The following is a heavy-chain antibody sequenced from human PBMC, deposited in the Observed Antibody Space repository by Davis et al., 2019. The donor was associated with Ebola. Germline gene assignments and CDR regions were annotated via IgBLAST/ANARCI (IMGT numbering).Heavy chain of an antibody. CDR3: ARHRGRIFAIGYYFDY. CDR2: IKHSGGT. Sequence: SETLSLTCAVYVGSFSDHYWSWIRQPPGKGLEWIGEIKHSGGTNYNPSLQSRATISEDTSKNQFSLKLSSVTAADTAVYYCARHRGRIFAIGYYFDYWGQGTLVTVSS. CDR1: VGSFSDHY. J-gene: IGHJ4*02. D-gene: IGHD2-15*01. V-gene: IGHV4-34*01.